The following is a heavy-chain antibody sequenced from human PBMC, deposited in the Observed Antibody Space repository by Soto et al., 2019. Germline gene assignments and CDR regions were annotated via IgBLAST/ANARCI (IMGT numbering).Heavy chain of an antibody. J-gene: IGHJ4*02. D-gene: IGHD6-19*01. V-gene: IGHV4-4*02. CDR3: ARSGYSSGWLFDY. Sequence: SETLSLTCAVSSGSISSSNWWSWVRQPPGKGLEWIGEIYHSGSTNYNPSLKSRVTISVDKSKNQFSLKLSSVTAADTAVYYCARSGYSSGWLFDYWGQGTLVTVSS. CDR1: SGSISSSNW. CDR2: IYHSGST.